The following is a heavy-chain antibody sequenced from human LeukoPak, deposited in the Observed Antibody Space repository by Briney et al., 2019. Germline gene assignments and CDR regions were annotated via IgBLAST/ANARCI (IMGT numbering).Heavy chain of an antibody. Sequence: ASVKVSCKVSGYTLTELSMHWVRQAPGKGLEWMGGFDPEDGETIYAQKFQGRVATTEDTSTDTAYMELSSLRSEDTAVYYCATLLPNDNSPKRNPPDYWGQGTLVTVSS. J-gene: IGHJ4*02. D-gene: IGHD4-23*01. CDR3: ATLLPNDNSPKRNPPDY. CDR1: GYTLTELS. CDR2: FDPEDGET. V-gene: IGHV1-24*01.